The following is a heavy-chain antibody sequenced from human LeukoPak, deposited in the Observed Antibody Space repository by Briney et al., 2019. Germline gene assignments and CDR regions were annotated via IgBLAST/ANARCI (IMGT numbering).Heavy chain of an antibody. D-gene: IGHD2-2*01. Sequence: GSLRPSCAASGFTFSNYVVHWVRQAPGKGLEYVSAISSDGGSTFYASSVKGRFTISRDNSKNTLSLQMGSLRTEDMAVYYCARGGYCSGISCYLDNWGQGTLVTVSS. CDR3: ARGGYCSGISCYLDN. CDR1: GFTFSNYV. V-gene: IGHV3-64*01. J-gene: IGHJ4*02. CDR2: ISSDGGST.